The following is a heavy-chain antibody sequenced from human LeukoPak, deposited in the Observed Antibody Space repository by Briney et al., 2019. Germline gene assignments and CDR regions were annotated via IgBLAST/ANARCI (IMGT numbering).Heavy chain of an antibody. CDR3: ARSAYDSSGYWYYFDY. CDR1: GFSLSASGVG. J-gene: IGHJ4*02. CDR2: IYWDDDK. V-gene: IGHV2-5*02. Sequence: SGPTLVKPTQTLTLTCTFSGFSLSASGVGVGWIRQPPGKALEWLALIYWDDDKRYSPSLKSSLTITKDTSKNQVVLTMPNMDPVDTATYFCARSAYDSSGYWYYFDYWGQGTLVTVSS. D-gene: IGHD3-22*01.